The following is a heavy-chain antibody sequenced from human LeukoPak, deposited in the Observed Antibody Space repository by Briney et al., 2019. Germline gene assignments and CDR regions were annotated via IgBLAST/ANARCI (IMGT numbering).Heavy chain of an antibody. V-gene: IGHV4-34*01. CDR2: INHSGRT. Sequence: PSETLSLTCAVYGGSFSNKYWSWIRQSPGKGLEWIGEINHSGRTNYNPSLKSRVAISIDTSKNQFSLHLTSVTAADTAMYYCARSSPLPATYGMDVWGQGTTVTVSS. J-gene: IGHJ6*02. CDR3: ARSSPLPATYGMDV. CDR1: GGSFSNKY. D-gene: IGHD1-26*01.